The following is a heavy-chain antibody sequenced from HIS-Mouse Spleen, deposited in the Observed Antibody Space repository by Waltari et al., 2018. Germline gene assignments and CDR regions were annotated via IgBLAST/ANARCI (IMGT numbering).Heavy chain of an antibody. V-gene: IGHV4-39*07. Sequence: QLQLQESGPGLVKPSETLSLTCPVSVGSISSSSYYWGWIRQPPGKGLEWIGSIYYSWSTYYNPSLKSRVTISVDTSKNQFSLKLSSVTAADTAVYYCAREIPYSSSWYDWYFDLWGRGTLVTVSS. CDR3: AREIPYSSSWYDWYFDL. CDR1: VGSISSSSYY. CDR2: IYYSWST. D-gene: IGHD6-13*01. J-gene: IGHJ2*01.